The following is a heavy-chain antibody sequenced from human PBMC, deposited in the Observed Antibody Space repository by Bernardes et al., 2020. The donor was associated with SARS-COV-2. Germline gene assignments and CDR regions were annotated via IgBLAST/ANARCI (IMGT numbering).Heavy chain of an antibody. Sequence: ASVKVSCKASGYTFTSYGISWVRQAPGQGLEWMGWISAYNGNTNYAQKLQGRVTMTTDTSTSTAYMELRSLRSDDTAVYYCARDSLRYFDWLLFPDDLYFDYWGQGTLVTVSS. D-gene: IGHD3-9*01. J-gene: IGHJ4*02. CDR3: ARDSLRYFDWLLFPDDLYFDY. CDR1: GYTFTSYG. V-gene: IGHV1-18*01. CDR2: ISAYNGNT.